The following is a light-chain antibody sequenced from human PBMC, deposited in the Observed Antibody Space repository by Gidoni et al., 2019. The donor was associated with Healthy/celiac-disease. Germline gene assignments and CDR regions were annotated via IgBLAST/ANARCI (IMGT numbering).Light chain of an antibody. Sequence: DLQLTQSPSSLSASVGDRVTITCRASQSISSYLNLYQQKPGKAPKLLIYAASRLQSGVPSRFSGSGSGTDFTLTISSRQPEDFETYYCQQSYSTRMYSFGQGTKLEIK. CDR3: QQSYSTRMYS. CDR2: AAS. V-gene: IGKV1-39*01. CDR1: QSISSY. J-gene: IGKJ2*03.